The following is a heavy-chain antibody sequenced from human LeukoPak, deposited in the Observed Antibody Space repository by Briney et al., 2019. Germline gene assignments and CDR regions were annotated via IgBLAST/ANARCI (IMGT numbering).Heavy chain of an antibody. CDR3: ARDRVLGCSGGSCYGLVSSEDFDY. D-gene: IGHD2-15*01. Sequence: GGSLRLSCAASGFTFGSYSMNWVRQAPGKGLEWVSSISSSSSYIYYADSVKGRFTISRDNAKNSLYLQMNSLRAEDTAVYYCARDRVLGCSGGSCYGLVSSEDFDYWGQGTLVTVSS. CDR1: GFTFGSYS. CDR2: ISSSSSYI. V-gene: IGHV3-21*01. J-gene: IGHJ4*02.